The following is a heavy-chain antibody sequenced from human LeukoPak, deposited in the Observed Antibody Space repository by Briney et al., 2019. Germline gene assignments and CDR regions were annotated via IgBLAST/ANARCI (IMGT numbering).Heavy chain of an antibody. D-gene: IGHD5-18*01. Sequence: GSLTLSCAATGFTFSSYCMHWLRQAPGKGLVWVSHIKSGGSNKNYADPVKGRFTISRDNAKSALYLQMNSLRAEDTAVYYCARDRGYGLDAWGQGTLVTVSS. J-gene: IGHJ5*02. V-gene: IGHV3-74*01. CDR2: IKSGGSNK. CDR1: GFTFSSYC. CDR3: ARDRGYGLDA.